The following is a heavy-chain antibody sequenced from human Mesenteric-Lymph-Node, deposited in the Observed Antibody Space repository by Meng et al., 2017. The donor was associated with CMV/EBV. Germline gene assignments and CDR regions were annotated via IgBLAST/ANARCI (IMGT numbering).Heavy chain of an antibody. V-gene: IGHV4-4*02. J-gene: IGHJ4*02. D-gene: IGHD3-3*01. Sequence: IVSSNWWSWVRQPPGKGLEWIGEIYHSGSTNYNPSLKSRVTISVDKSKNQFSLKLSSVTAADTAVYYCARVRVSDDFWGGYGNYFDYWGQGTLVTVSS. CDR1: IVSSNW. CDR2: IYHSGST. CDR3: ARVRVSDDFWGGYGNYFDY.